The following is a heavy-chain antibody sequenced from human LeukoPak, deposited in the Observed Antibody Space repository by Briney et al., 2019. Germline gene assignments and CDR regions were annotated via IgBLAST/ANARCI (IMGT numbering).Heavy chain of an antibody. CDR2: IIPIFGTA. D-gene: IGHD3-10*01. V-gene: IGHV1-69*01. Sequence: SVKVSCKASGGTFSSYAISWVRQAPGRGLEWMGGIIPIFGTANYAQKFQGRVTITADESTSTAYMELSSLRSEDTAVYYCARDQYYYGSGSYGIFDYWGQGTLVTVSS. J-gene: IGHJ4*02. CDR1: GGTFSSYA. CDR3: ARDQYYYGSGSYGIFDY.